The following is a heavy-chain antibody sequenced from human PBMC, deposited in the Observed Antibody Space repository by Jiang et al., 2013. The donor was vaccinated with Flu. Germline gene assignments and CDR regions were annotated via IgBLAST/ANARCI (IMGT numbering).Heavy chain of an antibody. CDR3: ARDNNGWSVDY. Sequence: SYASSWVRQAPGQGLEWMGIITPSGGVTIYSQKLQGRVTMTRDTSTSTFYMELSSLRSEDTALYYCARDNNGWSVDYWGQGTLVTVSS. CDR2: ITPSGGVT. V-gene: IGHV1-46*01. CDR1: SYA. J-gene: IGHJ4*02. D-gene: IGHD6-19*01.